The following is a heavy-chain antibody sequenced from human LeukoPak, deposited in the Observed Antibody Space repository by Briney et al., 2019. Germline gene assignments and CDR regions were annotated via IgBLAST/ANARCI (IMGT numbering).Heavy chain of an antibody. V-gene: IGHV3-30*18. Sequence: GRSLRLSCAASGFTFSSYGMHWVRQAPGKGLEWVAVISYDGSNKYYAGSVKGRFTISRDNSKNTLYLQMNSLRAEDTAVYYCAKDRRYGSGRMGYFDYWGQGTLVTVSS. CDR2: ISYDGSNK. J-gene: IGHJ4*02. CDR3: AKDRRYGSGRMGYFDY. CDR1: GFTFSSYG. D-gene: IGHD3-10*01.